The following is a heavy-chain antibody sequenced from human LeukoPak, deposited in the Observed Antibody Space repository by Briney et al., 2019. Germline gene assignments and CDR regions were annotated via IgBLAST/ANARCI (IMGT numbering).Heavy chain of an antibody. Sequence: GGSLRLSCAASGFTFDDYGMSWVRQAPGKGLEWVSGINWNGGSTGYADSVKGRFTISRDNAKNSLYLQMNSLRAEDTALYYCARDRGVDTAMVNWFDPWGQGTLVTVSS. CDR1: GFTFDDYG. CDR3: ARDRGVDTAMVNWFDP. J-gene: IGHJ5*02. CDR2: INWNGGST. V-gene: IGHV3-20*04. D-gene: IGHD5-18*01.